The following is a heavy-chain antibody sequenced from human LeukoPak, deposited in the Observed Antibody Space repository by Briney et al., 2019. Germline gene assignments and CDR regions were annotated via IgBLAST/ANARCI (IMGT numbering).Heavy chain of an antibody. V-gene: IGHV4-59*08. Sequence: SETLSLTCTVSGGSISSYYWSWIRQPPGKGLEWIGYIYYSGSTNYNPSLKSRVTISVDTSKNQFSLKLSSVIAADTAVYYCARQSSSGWDPFDYWGQGTLVTVSS. J-gene: IGHJ4*02. D-gene: IGHD6-19*01. CDR2: IYYSGST. CDR3: ARQSSSGWDPFDY. CDR1: GGSISSYY.